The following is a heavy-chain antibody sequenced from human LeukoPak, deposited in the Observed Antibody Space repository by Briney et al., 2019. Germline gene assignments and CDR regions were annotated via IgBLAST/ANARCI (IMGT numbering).Heavy chain of an antibody. D-gene: IGHD4-17*01. J-gene: IGHJ4*02. CDR2: IKQDGSEK. Sequence: GGSLRLSCAASGFTFSSYWMSWVRQAPGKGLEWVANIKQDGSEKYYVDSVKDRFTISRDNAKNSLYLQMNSLRAEDTAVYYCARDGGYGDYGTGFYWGQGTLVTVSS. CDR3: ARDGGYGDYGTGFY. V-gene: IGHV3-7*01. CDR1: GFTFSSYW.